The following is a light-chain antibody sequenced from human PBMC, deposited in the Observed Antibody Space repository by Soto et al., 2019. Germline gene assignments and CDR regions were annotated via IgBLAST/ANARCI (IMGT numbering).Light chain of an antibody. V-gene: IGLV1-47*01. CDR2: RNS. Sequence: QAVVTQPPSTSGTPGQRITISCSGGSSNIESNYVYWYQQLPGTAPKLLIFRNSQRPSGVPDRFSGSKSGTSASLAISGLQSEDEADYYCAAWDDSLTGPVFGGGTKVTVL. CDR3: AAWDDSLTGPV. J-gene: IGLJ2*01. CDR1: SSNIESNY.